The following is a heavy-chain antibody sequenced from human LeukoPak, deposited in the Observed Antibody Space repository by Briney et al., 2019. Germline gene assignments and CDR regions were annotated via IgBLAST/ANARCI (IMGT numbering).Heavy chain of an antibody. V-gene: IGHV4-4*07. CDR3: ARGNYYDSRNAFDI. Sequence: SETLSLTCTVSGASISSYYWSWVRQPAGKGLEWIGRISNSGSTNYNPSLKSRVTISVHKSTNQFSLKLTSVTAADTAVYFCARGNYYDSRNAFDIWGQGTLVTVSS. D-gene: IGHD3-22*01. J-gene: IGHJ3*02. CDR2: ISNSGST. CDR1: GASISSYY.